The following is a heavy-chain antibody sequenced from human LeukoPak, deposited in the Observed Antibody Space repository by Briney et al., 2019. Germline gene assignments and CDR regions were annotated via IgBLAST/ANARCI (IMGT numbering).Heavy chain of an antibody. V-gene: IGHV4-34*01. CDR3: ARIPYYYDSSGHPP. D-gene: IGHD3-22*01. CDR2: INHSGST. J-gene: IGHJ5*02. Sequence: KASETLSLTCAVYGGSFSGYYWSWIRQPPGKGLEWIGEINHSGSTNYNPSLKSRVTISVDTSKNQFSLKLSSVTAADTAVYYCARIPYYYDSSGHPPWGQGTLVTVSS. CDR1: GGSFSGYY.